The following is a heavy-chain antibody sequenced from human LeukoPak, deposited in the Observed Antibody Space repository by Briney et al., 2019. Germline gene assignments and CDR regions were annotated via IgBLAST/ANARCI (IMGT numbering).Heavy chain of an antibody. D-gene: IGHD3-3*01. CDR1: GGSISSYY. CDR2: INHSGST. Sequence: PSETLSLTCTVSGGSISSYYWSWIRQPPGKGLEWIGEINHSGSTNYNPSLKSRVTISVDTSKNQFSLKLSSVTAADTAVYYCARSDYDFWRNGLDVWGQGTTVTVSS. J-gene: IGHJ6*02. CDR3: ARSDYDFWRNGLDV. V-gene: IGHV4-34*01.